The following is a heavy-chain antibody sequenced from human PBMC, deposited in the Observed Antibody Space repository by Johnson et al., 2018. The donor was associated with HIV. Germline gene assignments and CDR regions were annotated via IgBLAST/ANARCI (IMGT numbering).Heavy chain of an antibody. CDR1: GFTFDDYA. Sequence: VQLVESGGGLVQPGRSLRLSCAASGFTFDDYAMHWVRQAPGKGLEWVSGISWNSGSIGYADSVKGRFTISRDNAKNSLYLQMNSLRAEDTARYYCAKGSGGEADAFDIWGQGTMVTVSS. J-gene: IGHJ3*02. CDR2: ISWNSGSI. D-gene: IGHD3-16*01. V-gene: IGHV3-9*01. CDR3: AKGSGGEADAFDI.